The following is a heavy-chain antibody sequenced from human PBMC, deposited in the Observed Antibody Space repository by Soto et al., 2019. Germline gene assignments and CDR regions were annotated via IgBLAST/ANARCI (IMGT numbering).Heavy chain of an antibody. CDR1: GFTFSDYY. CDR2: ISTTSSYT. J-gene: IGHJ4*02. CDR3: ARDLFYGSGSTIGG. V-gene: IGHV3-11*05. Sequence: QEQLVESGGGLVKPGGSLRLSCATSGFTFSDYYMSWIRQAPGKGLNWVSYISTTSSYTKYADAVKGRFTISRDNAKNSLYLEMNSLPTEDTAVYYCARDLFYGSGSTIGGWGQGTLVVVSS. D-gene: IGHD3-10*01.